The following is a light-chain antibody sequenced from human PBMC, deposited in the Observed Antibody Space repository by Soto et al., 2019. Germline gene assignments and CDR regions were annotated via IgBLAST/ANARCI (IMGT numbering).Light chain of an antibody. J-gene: IGKJ1*01. CDR2: WGS. Sequence: DIVLTQSPDSLAVSLGETATITCRSSQGISHSSNNKNSLAWYQQTPGQPPKLLIFWGSTRESGTPHRFSGRNSGNDFTYPFTSLQAEDGALYYCQQHHTIPWTFGQGNKVELK. CDR1: QGISHSSNNKNS. V-gene: IGKV4-1*01. CDR3: QQHHTIPWT.